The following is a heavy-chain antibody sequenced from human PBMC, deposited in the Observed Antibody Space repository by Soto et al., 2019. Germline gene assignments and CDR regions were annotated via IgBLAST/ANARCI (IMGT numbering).Heavy chain of an antibody. V-gene: IGHV3-33*01. Sequence: GGSLRLSCAASGFTFSRYGMHWVRQAPGKGLEWVALVWFDGSDKYSSDSVTGRFTISRDNSKNTLYLQMNSLRAEDTAVYYCARLFCSASSCYSVGGFDIWGQGTMVTVSS. CDR2: VWFDGSDK. CDR1: GFTFSRYG. CDR3: ARLFCSASSCYSVGGFDI. J-gene: IGHJ3*02. D-gene: IGHD2-15*01.